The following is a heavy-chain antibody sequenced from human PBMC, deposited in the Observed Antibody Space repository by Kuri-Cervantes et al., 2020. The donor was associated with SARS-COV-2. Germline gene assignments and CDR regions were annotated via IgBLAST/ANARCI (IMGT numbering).Heavy chain of an antibody. D-gene: IGHD3-10*01. J-gene: IGHJ4*02. Sequence: SETLSLTCTVSGGSIRSYYWSWIRQPPGKGLEWIGYIYYSGSTNYNPSLKSRVTISVDTSKNQVSLQLRSVTPEDTAMYYCARAHYYGSGSSKEGFDYWGQGTLVTVSS. CDR1: GGSIRSYY. V-gene: IGHV4-59*12. CDR3: ARAHYYGSGSSKEGFDY. CDR2: IYYSGST.